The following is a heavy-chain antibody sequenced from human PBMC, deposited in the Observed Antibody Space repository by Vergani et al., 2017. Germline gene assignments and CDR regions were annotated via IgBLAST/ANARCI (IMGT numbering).Heavy chain of an antibody. J-gene: IGHJ6*02. D-gene: IGHD6-19*01. Sequence: QVQLVQSGAEVKKPGASVKVSCKASGYTFTSYAMHWVRQAPGQRLEWMGWINAGNGNTKYSQKFQGRVTITRDTSASTAYMELSSLRSEDTAVYYCARDGVAVAGTLVYHYYYGMDVWGQGTTVTVSS. CDR3: ARDGVAVAGTLVYHYYYGMDV. V-gene: IGHV1-3*01. CDR2: INAGNGNT. CDR1: GYTFTSYA.